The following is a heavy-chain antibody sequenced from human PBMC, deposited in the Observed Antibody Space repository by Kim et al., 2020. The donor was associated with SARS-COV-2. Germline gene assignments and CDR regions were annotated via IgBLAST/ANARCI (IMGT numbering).Heavy chain of an antibody. D-gene: IGHD3-22*01. Sequence: SETLSLTCTVSGGSISSGGYYWSWIRQHPGKGLEWIGYIYYSGSTYYNPSLKSRVTISVDTSKNQFSLKLSSVTAADTAVYYCARGANSSGYYATNWYFDLWGRGTLVTVSS. CDR1: GGSISSGGYY. CDR2: IYYSGST. CDR3: ARGANSSGYYATNWYFDL. V-gene: IGHV4-31*03. J-gene: IGHJ2*01.